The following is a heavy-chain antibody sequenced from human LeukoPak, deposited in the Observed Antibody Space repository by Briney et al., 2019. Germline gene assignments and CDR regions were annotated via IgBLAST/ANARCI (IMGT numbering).Heavy chain of an antibody. CDR3: ARDLGSSDDYGDYVANYYFDY. V-gene: IGHV1-46*01. D-gene: IGHD4-17*01. CDR2: INPSGGST. Sequence: ASVKVSCKASGYTFTSYYMHWMRQAPGQGLEWMGIINPSGGSTSYAQKFQGRVTMTRDTSTSTVYMELRSLRSDDTAVYYCARDLGSSDDYGDYVANYYFDYWGQGTLVTVSS. CDR1: GYTFTSYY. J-gene: IGHJ4*02.